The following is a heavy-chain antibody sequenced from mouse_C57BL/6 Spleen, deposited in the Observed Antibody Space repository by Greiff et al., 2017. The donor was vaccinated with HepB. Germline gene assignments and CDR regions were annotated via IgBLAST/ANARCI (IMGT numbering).Heavy chain of an antibody. CDR2: IDPETGGT. Sequence: VQLQQSGAELVRPGASVTLSCKASGYTFTDYEMHWVKQTPVHGLEWIGAIDPETGGTAYNQKFKGKAILTADKSSSTAYMELLSLTSEDSAVYYCTREVFLDYWGQGTTLTVSS. D-gene: IGHD6-2*01. CDR3: TREVFLDY. CDR1: GYTFTDYE. V-gene: IGHV1-15*01. J-gene: IGHJ2*01.